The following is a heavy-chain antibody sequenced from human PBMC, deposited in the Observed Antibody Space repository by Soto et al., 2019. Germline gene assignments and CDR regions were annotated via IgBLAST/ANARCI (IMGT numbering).Heavy chain of an antibody. CDR1: GGTFSSYA. Sequence: SVKVSCKASGGTFSSYAISWVRQAPGQGLEWMGGIIPIFGTANYAQKFQGRVTITADKSTSTAYMELSSLRSEDTAVYYCARDQGIYYDSSGYYGHWGQGTLVTVSS. D-gene: IGHD3-22*01. J-gene: IGHJ4*02. CDR3: ARDQGIYYDSSGYYGH. V-gene: IGHV1-69*06. CDR2: IIPIFGTA.